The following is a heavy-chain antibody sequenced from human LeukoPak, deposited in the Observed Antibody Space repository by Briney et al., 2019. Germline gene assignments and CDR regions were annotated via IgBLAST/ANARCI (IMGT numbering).Heavy chain of an antibody. J-gene: IGHJ5*02. V-gene: IGHV3-23*01. CDR2: ISGSGGST. CDR3: AKDRRGSFWFDP. CDR1: GFTFSSYA. Sequence: GGSLRLSCAASGFTFSSYAMSWVCQASGKGLEWVSAISGSGGSTYYADSVKGRFTISRDNSKNTLYLQMNSLRAEDTAVYYCAKDRRGSFWFDPWGQGTLVTVSS.